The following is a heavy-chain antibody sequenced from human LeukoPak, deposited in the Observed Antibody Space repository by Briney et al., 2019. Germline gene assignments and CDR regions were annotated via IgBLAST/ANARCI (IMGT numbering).Heavy chain of an antibody. CDR2: IYYSGST. CDR3: ARVPRITMVRANWFGP. Sequence: SETLSLTCTVSGGSISSGGYYWSWIRQHPGKGLEWIGYIYYSGSTYYNPSLKSRVTISVDTSKNQFSLKLSSVTAADTAVYYCARVPRITMVRANWFGPWGQGTLVTVSS. V-gene: IGHV4-31*03. D-gene: IGHD3-10*01. J-gene: IGHJ5*02. CDR1: GGSISSGGYY.